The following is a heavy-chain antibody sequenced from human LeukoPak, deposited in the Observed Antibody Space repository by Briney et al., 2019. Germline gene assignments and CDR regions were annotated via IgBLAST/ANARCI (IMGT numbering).Heavy chain of an antibody. CDR3: VRESRGWYEDS. V-gene: IGHV4-39*02. Sequence: PSETLSLTCTVSGGSISSSSYYWGWIRQPPGKGLEWIGSIYYSGSTYYTPPLESRITISLDTSKNQFSLRLYSVTAADTAAYYCVRESRGWYEDSWGQGTLVTVSS. J-gene: IGHJ4*02. CDR2: IYYSGST. D-gene: IGHD6-19*01. CDR1: GGSISSSSYY.